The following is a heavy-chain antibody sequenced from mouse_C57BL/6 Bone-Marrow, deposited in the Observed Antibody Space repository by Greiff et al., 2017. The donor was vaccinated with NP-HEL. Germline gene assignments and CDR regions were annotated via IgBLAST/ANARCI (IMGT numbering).Heavy chain of an antibody. CDR1: GFNIKDDY. CDR2: IDPENGDT. V-gene: IGHV14-4*01. CDR3: TTGLLPFLDY. Sequence: EVKLQESGAELVRPGASVKLSCTASGFNIKDDYMHWVKQRPEQGLEWIGWIDPENGDTEYASKFQGKATITADTSSNTAYLQLSSLTSEDTAVYYCTTGLLPFLDYWGQGTSVTVSS. D-gene: IGHD3-1*01. J-gene: IGHJ4*01.